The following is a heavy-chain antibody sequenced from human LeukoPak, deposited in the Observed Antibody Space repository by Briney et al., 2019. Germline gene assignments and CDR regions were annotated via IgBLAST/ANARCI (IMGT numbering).Heavy chain of an antibody. CDR1: GGSISSSSYY. J-gene: IGHJ6*03. CDR3: ARGYCFGGSCPYYYYYYMDV. Sequence: SETLSLTCTVSGGSISSSSYYWGWIRQPPGKGLEWIGSIYYSGSTYYNPSLKSRVTISVDTSKNQFSLRLSSVTAADTAIYYCARGYCFGGSCPYYYYYYMDVWGKGTTVTVSS. CDR2: IYYSGST. V-gene: IGHV4-39*07. D-gene: IGHD2-15*01.